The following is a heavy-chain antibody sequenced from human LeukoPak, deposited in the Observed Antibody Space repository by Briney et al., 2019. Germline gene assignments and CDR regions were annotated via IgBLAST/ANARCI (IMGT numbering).Heavy chain of an antibody. CDR3: ASKDSSGWYEEA. V-gene: IGHV1-46*01. J-gene: IGHJ5*02. CDR2: INPSGGRT. D-gene: IGHD6-19*01. CDR1: GYTFTTYY. Sequence: GASVKVSCKGSGYTFTTYYMHWVRQAPGQGLEWMGVINPSGGRTSYAQKFQGRVTMTRDTSTSTVYMELSSLRSEDTAVYYCASKDSSGWYEEAWGQGTLVTVSS.